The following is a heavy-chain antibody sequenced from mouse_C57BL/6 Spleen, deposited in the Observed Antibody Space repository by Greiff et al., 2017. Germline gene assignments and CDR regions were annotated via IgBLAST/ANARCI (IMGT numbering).Heavy chain of an antibody. CDR3: ARPAPGNYYAMDY. CDR2: IDPNSGGT. Sequence: QVQLQQPGAELVKPGASVKLSCKASGYTFTSYWMHWVKQRPGRGLEWIGRIDPNSGGTKYNEKFKSKATLTVDKPSSTAYMQLSSLTSEDSAVYDCARPAPGNYYAMDYWGQGTSVTVSS. CDR1: GYTFTSYW. D-gene: IGHD3-1*01. V-gene: IGHV1-72*01. J-gene: IGHJ4*01.